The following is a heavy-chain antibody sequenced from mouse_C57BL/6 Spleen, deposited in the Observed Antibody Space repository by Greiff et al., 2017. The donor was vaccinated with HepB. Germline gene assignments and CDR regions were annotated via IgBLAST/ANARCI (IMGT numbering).Heavy chain of an antibody. Sequence: VQLQQSGAELVKPGASMKMSCKASGYTFTSYWITWVKQRPGQGLEWIGDIYPGSGSTNYNEKFKSKATLTVDTSSSTAYMQISSLTSEDSAVYYCARLSSGYLGYFDYWGQGTTLTVSS. CDR2: IYPGSGST. CDR3: ARLSSGYLGYFDY. D-gene: IGHD3-2*02. J-gene: IGHJ2*01. CDR1: GYTFTSYW. V-gene: IGHV1-55*01.